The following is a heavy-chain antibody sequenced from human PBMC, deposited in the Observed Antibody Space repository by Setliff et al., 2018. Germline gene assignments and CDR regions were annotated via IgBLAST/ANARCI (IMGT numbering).Heavy chain of an antibody. J-gene: IGHJ6*03. CDR3: ARYSSPYYYMDV. D-gene: IGHD5-18*01. CDR1: GGSITTGGYY. Sequence: PSETLSLTCTVSGGSITTGGYYWGWIRQHPGEGLEWIGYIYHSGTTYYNPSLESRVRLSVDTSNSQFSLKLSSVTAADRAIYFCARYSSPYYYMDVWGTGIAVTVSS. V-gene: IGHV4-31*03. CDR2: IYHSGTT.